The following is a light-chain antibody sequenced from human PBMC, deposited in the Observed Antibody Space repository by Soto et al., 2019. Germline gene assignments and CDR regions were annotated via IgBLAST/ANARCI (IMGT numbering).Light chain of an antibody. J-gene: IGLJ2*01. CDR3: SSYTSSSTLT. V-gene: IGLV2-14*03. CDR1: SSDVGAYNY. Sequence: QSVLTQPASVSGSPGQSITISCTGTSSDVGAYNYVSWFQQHPGKAPKLMIYDVNNRPSGVSNRFSGSKSGNTASLTISGLQAEDEADYYCSSYTSSSTLTFGGGTKVTVL. CDR2: DVN.